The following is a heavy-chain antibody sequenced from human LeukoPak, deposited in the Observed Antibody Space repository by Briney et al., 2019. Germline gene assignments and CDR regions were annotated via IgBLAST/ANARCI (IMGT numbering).Heavy chain of an antibody. CDR2: IYYSGST. D-gene: IGHD6-19*01. V-gene: IGHV4-59*08. Sequence: PSETLSLTCTVSGGSISSYYWSWIRQPPGKGLEWIGYIYYSGSTNYNPSLKSQVTISVDTSKNQFSLKLSSVTAADTAVYYCARHLGSGWPFDYWGQGTLVTVSS. J-gene: IGHJ4*02. CDR1: GGSISSYY. CDR3: ARHLGSGWPFDY.